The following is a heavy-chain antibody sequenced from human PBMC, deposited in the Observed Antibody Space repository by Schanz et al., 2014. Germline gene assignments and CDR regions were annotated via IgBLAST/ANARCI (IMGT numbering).Heavy chain of an antibody. Sequence: QVQMVESGGGVVQPGRSLRLSCAASGFAFSVYGMHWVRQAPGKGLEWVSYISGTTTYTNYADSVKGRFTISRDNAKNSLYLQMNSLSADDTAVFYCAKGMGYCSGGTCYDYYYYGLDVWGQGTTVTVSS. CDR2: ISGTTTYT. CDR3: AKGMGYCSGGTCYDYYYYGLDV. J-gene: IGHJ6*02. D-gene: IGHD2-15*01. V-gene: IGHV3-11*05. CDR1: GFAFSVYG.